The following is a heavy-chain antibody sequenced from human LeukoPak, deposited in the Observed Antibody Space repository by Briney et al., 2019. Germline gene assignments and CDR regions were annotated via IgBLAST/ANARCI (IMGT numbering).Heavy chain of an antibody. CDR3: ARHGTLYGDYIDC. CDR1: GFTFSNYW. V-gene: IGHV3-7*01. Sequence: GGSLRLSCAASGFTFSNYWMTWVRQAPGKGLEWVANIKKDGSEKNYVDSVKGRFTISRDNAKNSLYLQMNSLRAEDTAVYYCARHGTLYGDYIDCWGQGTLVTVSS. J-gene: IGHJ4*02. CDR2: IKKDGSEK. D-gene: IGHD4-17*01.